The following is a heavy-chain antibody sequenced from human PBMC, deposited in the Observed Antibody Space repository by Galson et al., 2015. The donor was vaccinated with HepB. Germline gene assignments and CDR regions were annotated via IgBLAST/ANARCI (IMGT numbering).Heavy chain of an antibody. J-gene: IGHJ4*02. D-gene: IGHD2-21*02. CDR2: INPSGGST. CDR1: GYTFTSYY. V-gene: IGHV1-46*01. CDR3: AKSRRSDYYFDY. Sequence: SVKVSCKASGYTFTSYYMHWVRQAPGQGLEWMGIINPSGGSTSYAQKFQGRVTMTRDTSTSTVYMELSSLRSEDTAVYYCAKSRRSDYYFDYWGQGTLVTVSS.